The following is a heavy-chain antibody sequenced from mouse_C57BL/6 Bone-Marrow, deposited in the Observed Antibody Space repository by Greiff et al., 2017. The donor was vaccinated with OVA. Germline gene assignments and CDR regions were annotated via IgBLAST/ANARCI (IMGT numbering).Heavy chain of an antibody. CDR3: LYYSNYGWYFDV. CDR1: GYTFTDYY. Sequence: EVQLQQSGPELVKPGASVKISCKASGYTFTDYYMNWVKQSHGKSLEWIGDINPNNGGTSYNQKFKGKATLTVDKSSSTAYMELRSLTSEDSAVYYCLYYSNYGWYFDVWHRDHGHRLL. V-gene: IGHV1-26*01. J-gene: IGHJ1*03. CDR2: INPNNGGT. D-gene: IGHD2-5*01.